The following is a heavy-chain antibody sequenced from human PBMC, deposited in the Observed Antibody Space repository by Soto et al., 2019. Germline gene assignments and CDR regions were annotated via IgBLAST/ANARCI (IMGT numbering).Heavy chain of an antibody. J-gene: IGHJ6*02. CDR3: ARGNYDFWSGRAMDV. CDR1: GYSISSGYY. Sequence: PSETLSLTCALAGYSISSGYYWGCIRQPPGKGLEWIGSIYHSGSTYYNPSLKSRVTISVDTSKNQFSLELSFVTAADTDVYYCARGNYDFWSGRAMDVWGQGTTVTVSS. D-gene: IGHD3-3*01. V-gene: IGHV4-38-2*01. CDR2: IYHSGST.